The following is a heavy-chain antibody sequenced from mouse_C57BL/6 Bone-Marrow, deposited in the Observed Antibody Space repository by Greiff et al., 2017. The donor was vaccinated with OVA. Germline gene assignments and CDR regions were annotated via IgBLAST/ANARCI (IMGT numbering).Heavy chain of an antibody. CDR1: GYSITSGYY. CDR2: ISYDGSN. Sequence: EVKLQESGPGLVKPSQSLSLTCSVTGYSITSGYYWNWIRQFPGNKLEWMGYISYDGSNNYNPSLKNRISITRDTSKNQFFLKLNSVTTEDTATYYCARTTTARGYFDYWGQGTTLTVSS. V-gene: IGHV3-6*01. D-gene: IGHD1-2*01. J-gene: IGHJ2*01. CDR3: ARTTTARGYFDY.